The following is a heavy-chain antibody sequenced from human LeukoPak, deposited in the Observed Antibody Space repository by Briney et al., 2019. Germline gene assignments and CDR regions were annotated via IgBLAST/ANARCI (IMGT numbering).Heavy chain of an antibody. CDR2: IYYSGST. Sequence: SETLSLTCTVSGGSISSYYWSWIRQPPGKGLEWIEYIYYSGSTNYNPSFKSRVTISVDTSKNQFSLKLSSVTAADTAVYYCARDASAFDIWGQGTMVTVSS. CDR1: GGSISSYY. V-gene: IGHV4-59*01. J-gene: IGHJ3*02. CDR3: ARDASAFDI.